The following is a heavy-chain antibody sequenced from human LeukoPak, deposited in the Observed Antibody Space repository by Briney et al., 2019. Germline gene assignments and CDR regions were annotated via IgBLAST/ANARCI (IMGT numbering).Heavy chain of an antibody. J-gene: IGHJ5*02. CDR3: AKTAAAGTHWFDP. CDR2: ISAYNGNT. V-gene: IGHV1-18*01. D-gene: IGHD6-13*01. Sequence: ASVKVSCKASVYTFTSYGISGVRPAPGQGLEWMGWISAYNGNTNYGQKLQGRVTMTTDTSTSTAYMELRSLRSDDTAVYYCAKTAAAGTHWFDPWGQGTLVTVSS. CDR1: VYTFTSYG.